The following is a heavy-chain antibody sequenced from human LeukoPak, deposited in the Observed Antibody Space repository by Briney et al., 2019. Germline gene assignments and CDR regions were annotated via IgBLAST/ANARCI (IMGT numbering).Heavy chain of an antibody. J-gene: IGHJ4*02. V-gene: IGHV3-48*03. CDR2: ISRSGDSR. CDR3: AREVEGVDDC. Sequence: GWSLRLSCLASGFTFSSYVMNWVRQAAGKGLEWLSYISRSGDSRYSDDSVKGRFTISRDNAKNSLYLQMNRLRAEDTAVYYCAREVEGVDDCWGQGILVTVCS. CDR1: GFTFSSYV. D-gene: IGHD3-16*01.